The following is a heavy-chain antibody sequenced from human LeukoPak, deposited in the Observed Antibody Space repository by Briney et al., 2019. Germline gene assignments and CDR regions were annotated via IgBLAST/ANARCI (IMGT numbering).Heavy chain of an antibody. CDR2: INHSGST. V-gene: IGHV4-34*01. CDR1: GGSFSGYY. CDR3: ARGGGLRVREEFDY. Sequence: SETLSLTCAVYGGSFSGYYWSWIRQPPGKGLEWIGEINHSGSTNYNPSLKSRVTISVDTSKNQFSLKLSSVTAADTAVYYCARGGGLRVREEFDYWGREPWSPSPQ. D-gene: IGHD3-10*01. J-gene: IGHJ4*02.